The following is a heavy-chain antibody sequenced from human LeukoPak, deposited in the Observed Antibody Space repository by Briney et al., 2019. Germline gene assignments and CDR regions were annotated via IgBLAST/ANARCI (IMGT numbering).Heavy chain of an antibody. CDR3: AKGKPTGYSSGWGYYFDY. J-gene: IGHJ4*02. CDR2: ISYDGSNK. D-gene: IGHD6-19*01. Sequence: GGSLRLSCAASGFTFSSYGMPWVRQAPGKGLEWVAVISYDGSNKYYADSVKGRFTISRDNSKNTLYLQMNSLRAEDTAVYYCAKGKPTGYSSGWGYYFDYWGQGTLVTVSS. V-gene: IGHV3-30*18. CDR1: GFTFSSYG.